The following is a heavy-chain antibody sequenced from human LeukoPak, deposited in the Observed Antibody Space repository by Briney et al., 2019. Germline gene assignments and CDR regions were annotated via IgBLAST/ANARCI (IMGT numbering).Heavy chain of an antibody. V-gene: IGHV3-23*01. CDR2: ISNSGGNT. Sequence: GGSLRLSCAAFGFTFTNHGMSWVRQAPGKGLEWVSAISNSGGNTYYADSVKGRFTISRDNSKNTLYLQMNSLRAEDTAVYYCAKDYGASFDYWGQGTLVTVSS. D-gene: IGHD1-26*01. CDR3: AKDYGASFDY. CDR1: GFTFTNHG. J-gene: IGHJ4*02.